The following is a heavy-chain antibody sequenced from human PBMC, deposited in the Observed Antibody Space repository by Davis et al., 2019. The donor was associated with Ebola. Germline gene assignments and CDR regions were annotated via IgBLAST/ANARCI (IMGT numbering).Heavy chain of an antibody. V-gene: IGHV3-21*06. CDR3: ARARTETSPRPQV. J-gene: IGHJ6*02. D-gene: IGHD1-1*01. CDR1: GFSFSAFS. CDR2: ITASSSDV. Sequence: PGGSLRLSCVGSGFSFSAFSMIWVRQAPGKGLEWVSCITASSSDVYYQESLRGRFIISRDNAKNSLFLQMNSLTSEDTAVYYCARARTETSPRPQVWGQGTMVSVSS.